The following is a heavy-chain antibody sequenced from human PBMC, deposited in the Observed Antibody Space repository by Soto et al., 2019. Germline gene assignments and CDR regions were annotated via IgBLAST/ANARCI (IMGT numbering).Heavy chain of an antibody. CDR3: AKDLEYSGYPPAGYFDY. V-gene: IGHV3-23*01. CDR2: ISGSGGST. CDR1: GFTFSSYA. D-gene: IGHD5-12*01. Sequence: GGSLRLSCAASGFTFSSYAMSWVRQAPGKGLEWVPAISGSGGSTYYADSVKGRFTISRDNSKNTLYLQMNSLRAEDTAVYYCAKDLEYSGYPPAGYFDYWGQGTLVTVSS. J-gene: IGHJ4*02.